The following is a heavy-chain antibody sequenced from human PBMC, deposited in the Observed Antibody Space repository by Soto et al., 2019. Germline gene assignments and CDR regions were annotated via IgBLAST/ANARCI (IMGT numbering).Heavy chain of an antibody. CDR3: ARVRAAAGVWFDP. V-gene: IGHV4-34*01. Sequence: PSETLSLTFAVYGGSFSGYYWSWIRQPPGKGLEWIGEINHSGSTNYNPSLKSRVTMSVDTSKNQFSLKLSSVTAADTAVYYCARVRAAAGVWFDPWGQGTLVKSPQ. CDR2: INHSGST. J-gene: IGHJ5*02. D-gene: IGHD6-13*01. CDR1: GGSFSGYY.